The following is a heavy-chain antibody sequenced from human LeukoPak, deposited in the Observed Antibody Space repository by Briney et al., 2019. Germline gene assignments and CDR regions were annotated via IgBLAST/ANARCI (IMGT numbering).Heavy chain of an antibody. CDR2: ISGSGGST. V-gene: IGHV3-23*01. CDR3: AKGETDDSPLDY. D-gene: IGHD3-16*01. Sequence: GGSLRISCAASGFTFSNFAMSWVRQAPGKGLEWVSAISGSGGSTYYADSVKGRFTISRDNSKNTLYLQVNSLRAEDTAVYYCAKGETDDSPLDYWGQGTLVTVSS. J-gene: IGHJ4*02. CDR1: GFTFSNFA.